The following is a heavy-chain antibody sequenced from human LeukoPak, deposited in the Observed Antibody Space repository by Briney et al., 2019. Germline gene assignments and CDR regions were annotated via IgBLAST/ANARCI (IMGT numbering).Heavy chain of an antibody. V-gene: IGHV4-30-4*01. CDR1: GGSISSGDSY. Sequence: SETLSLTCTVSGGSISSGDSYWTWIRQPPGKGLEWIGYISYSGRTYYNPSLKSRVTISVDTSRSLFSLKLKSVTAADTAAYYCARHRGRIVGDMFYYYYGMDVWGQGTTVTVSS. D-gene: IGHD1-26*01. J-gene: IGHJ6*02. CDR3: ARHRGRIVGDMFYYYYGMDV. CDR2: ISYSGRT.